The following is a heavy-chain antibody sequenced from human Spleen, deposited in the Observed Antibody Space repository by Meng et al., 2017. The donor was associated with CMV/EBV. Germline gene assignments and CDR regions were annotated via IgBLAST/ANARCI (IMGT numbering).Heavy chain of an antibody. D-gene: IGHD2-2*01. CDR2: MSYDGNNI. Sequence: SGFTFSSDDRHWVRQAPGKGLEWVAVMSYDGNNIFYADSVKGRFTISRDNSKNTLYLQMNSLRAEDTAMYYCAREVVPAASNWFDPWGQGTLVTVSS. J-gene: IGHJ5*02. V-gene: IGHV3-30-3*01. CDR1: GFTFSSDD. CDR3: AREVVPAASNWFDP.